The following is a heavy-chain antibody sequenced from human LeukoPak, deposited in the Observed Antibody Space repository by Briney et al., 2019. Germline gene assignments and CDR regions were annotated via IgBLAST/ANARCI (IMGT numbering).Heavy chain of an antibody. D-gene: IGHD3-10*01. Sequence: GGSLRLSCAASGFTFSSYAMSWVRQAPGKGLEWVSAISGSGGSTYYADSVKGRFTISRDNSKNTLYLQMNSLRAEDTAVYYCAKEPHFRRTRDYYGSGSYPYFDYWGQGTLVTVSS. CDR3: AKEPHFRRTRDYYGSGSYPYFDY. CDR2: ISGSGGST. J-gene: IGHJ4*02. V-gene: IGHV3-23*01. CDR1: GFTFSSYA.